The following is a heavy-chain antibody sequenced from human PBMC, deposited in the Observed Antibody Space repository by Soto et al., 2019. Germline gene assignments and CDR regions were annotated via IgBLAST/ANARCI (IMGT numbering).Heavy chain of an antibody. Sequence: QVQLQESGPGLVKPSQTLSLTCTVSGGSISSGGYYWSWIRQHPGKGLEWIGYIYYSGSTYYNPSLKSRVTISVDTSKNQFSLKMSSVTAADTAVYYCARWASIGGKAGRDIWGQGTMVTVSS. CDR2: IYYSGST. J-gene: IGHJ3*02. CDR3: ARWASIGGKAGRDI. D-gene: IGHD6-6*01. V-gene: IGHV4-31*03. CDR1: GGSISSGGYY.